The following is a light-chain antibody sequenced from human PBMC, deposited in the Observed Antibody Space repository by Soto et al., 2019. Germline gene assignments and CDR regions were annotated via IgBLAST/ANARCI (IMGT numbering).Light chain of an antibody. CDR2: CAS. CDR1: QSINSN. J-gene: IGKJ5*01. V-gene: IGKV3D-15*01. CDR3: QQRTNRPTIT. Sequence: EVLMTQSPATRSVAPGDRARICRGASQSINSNLAWYQQQPGQAPRLIIYCASTRATAVPDRFSGRGSGTDFPLPISRLEPEDFAVYYCQQRTNRPTITFGQGTRLEIK.